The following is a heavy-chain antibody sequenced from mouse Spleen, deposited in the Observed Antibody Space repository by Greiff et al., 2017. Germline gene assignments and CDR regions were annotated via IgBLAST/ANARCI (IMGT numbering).Heavy chain of an antibody. D-gene: IGHD4-1*01. J-gene: IGHJ4*01. CDR1: GYTFTSYW. Sequence: QVQLQQPGAELVKPGASVKLSCKASGYTFTSYWMQWVKQRPGQGLEWIGEIDPSDSYTNYNQKFKGKATLTVDTSSSTAYMQLSSLTSEDSAVYYCARSRTGRGMDYWGQGTSVTVSS. CDR2: IDPSDSYT. V-gene: IGHV1-50*01. CDR3: ARSRTGRGMDY.